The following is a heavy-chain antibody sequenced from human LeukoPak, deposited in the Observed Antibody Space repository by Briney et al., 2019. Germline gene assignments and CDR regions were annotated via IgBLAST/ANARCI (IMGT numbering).Heavy chain of an antibody. J-gene: IGHJ3*02. V-gene: IGHV4-59*12. CDR3: AREFAAAAGTGAFDI. Sequence: SDTLSLTCTVSGGSISTYFWSWIRQPPGKGLEWIGYVYYTGSTNYSPSLKSRVTMSVDTSKNQFSLKLSSVTAADTAVYYCAREFAAAAGTGAFDIWGQGTMVTVSS. D-gene: IGHD6-13*01. CDR1: GGSISTYF. CDR2: VYYTGST.